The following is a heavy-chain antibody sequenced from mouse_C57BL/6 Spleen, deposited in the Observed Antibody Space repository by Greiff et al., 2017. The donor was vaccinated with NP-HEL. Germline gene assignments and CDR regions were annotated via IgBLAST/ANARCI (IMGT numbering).Heavy chain of an antibody. V-gene: IGHV1-22*01. J-gene: IGHJ3*01. D-gene: IGHD2-1*01. CDR2: INPNNGGT. CDR3: ARGGVYGNYGPWFAY. CDR1: GYTFTDYN. Sequence: EVQLQQSGPELVKPGASVKMSCKASGYTFTDYNMHWVKQSHGKSLEWIGYINPNNGGTSYNQKFKGKATLTVNKSSSTAYMELRSLTSEDSAVYYCARGGVYGNYGPWFAYWGQGTLVTVSA.